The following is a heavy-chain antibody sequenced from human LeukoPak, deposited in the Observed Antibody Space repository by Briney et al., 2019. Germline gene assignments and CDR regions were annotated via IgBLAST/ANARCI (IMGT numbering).Heavy chain of an antibody. V-gene: IGHV3-23*01. Sequence: GGSLRLSCAASGFTFSNYGMSWVRQAPGKGLEWVSTITGSGGRTYYADSVKGPFTISRDNSKNTLYLQMNSLRAEDTAVYCCAKARVVTTRFGYWGQGILVTVSS. CDR1: GFTFSNYG. CDR2: ITGSGGRT. D-gene: IGHD4-17*01. CDR3: AKARVVTTRFGY. J-gene: IGHJ4*02.